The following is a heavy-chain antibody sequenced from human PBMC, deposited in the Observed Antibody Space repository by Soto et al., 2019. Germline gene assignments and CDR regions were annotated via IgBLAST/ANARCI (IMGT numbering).Heavy chain of an antibody. D-gene: IGHD3-10*01. J-gene: IGHJ4*02. CDR3: ARGRASGSYYLLDY. V-gene: IGHV1-8*01. CDR2: INPNSGNI. Sequence: GASVKVSCKASGNTFTSYDINWVRQATGHGLEWMGWINPNSGNIGYAQKFRGRVTMIRDTAIRTAYMEVSRLRSDDTAVYYCARGRASGSYYLLDYWGQGTLVTVSS. CDR1: GNTFTSYD.